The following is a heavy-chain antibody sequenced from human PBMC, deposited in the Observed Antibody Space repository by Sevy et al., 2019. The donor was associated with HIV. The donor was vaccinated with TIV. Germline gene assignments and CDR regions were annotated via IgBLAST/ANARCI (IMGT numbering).Heavy chain of an antibody. CDR1: GLTFSSYG. CDR2: IWYDGSKK. J-gene: IGHJ4*02. D-gene: IGHD2-2*01. CDR3: AREGVPAAIGFDY. Sequence: GGYLRLSCAASGLTFSSYGMHWVRQAPGKGLEWMATIWYDGSKKYYGDSVKGRFTISRDNSKNTLHLQMNSLTAEDTAVYYCAREGVPAAIGFDYWGQGILVTVSS. V-gene: IGHV3-33*01.